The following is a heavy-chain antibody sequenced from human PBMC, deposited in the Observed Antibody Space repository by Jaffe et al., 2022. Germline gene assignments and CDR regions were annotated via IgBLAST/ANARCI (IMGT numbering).Heavy chain of an antibody. Sequence: QVQLVESGGGVVQPGGSLRLSCAASGFTFSSYGMHWVRQAPGKGLEWVAFIRYDGSNKYYADSVKGRFTISRDNSKNTLYLQMNSLRAEDTAVYYCAKEEVWVTETGDYWGQGTLVTVSS. V-gene: IGHV3-30*02. CDR3: AKEEVWVTETGDY. D-gene: IGHD2-21*02. CDR1: GFTFSSYG. J-gene: IGHJ4*02. CDR2: IRYDGSNK.